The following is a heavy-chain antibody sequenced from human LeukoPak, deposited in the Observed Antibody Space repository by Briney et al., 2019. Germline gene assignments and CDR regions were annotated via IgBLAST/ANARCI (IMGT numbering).Heavy chain of an antibody. CDR3: VREPQAEYYFDY. V-gene: IGHV3-74*01. J-gene: IGHJ4*02. D-gene: IGHD1-14*01. CDR2: INSDGGST. Sequence: GGSLRLSCAASGVTFSSYWMHWVRQAPGQGLVWVSRINSDGGSTTSAESVKGRFTISRDNAKNTLYLQMNSLRAEDTAVYYCVREPQAEYYFDYWGQGSLVTVSS. CDR1: GVTFSSYW.